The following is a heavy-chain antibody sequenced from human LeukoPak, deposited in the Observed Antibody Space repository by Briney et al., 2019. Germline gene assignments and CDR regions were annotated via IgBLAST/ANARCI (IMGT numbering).Heavy chain of an antibody. CDR1: GFIFSDYY. Sequence: SGRSLRLSCAASGFIFSDYYMSWIRQAPGKGLEWVSYISSSGSTIYYADSVKGRFTISRDNAKNSLYLQMNSLRAEDTAVYYCARAGRVGALLYYFDYWGQGTLVTVSS. V-gene: IGHV3-11*01. CDR2: ISSSGSTI. CDR3: ARAGRVGALLYYFDY. D-gene: IGHD1-26*01. J-gene: IGHJ4*02.